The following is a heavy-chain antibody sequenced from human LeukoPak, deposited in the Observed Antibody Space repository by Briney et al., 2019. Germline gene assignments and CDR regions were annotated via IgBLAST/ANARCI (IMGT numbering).Heavy chain of an antibody. V-gene: IGHV1-18*01. CDR1: GYTFTSYG. Sequence: GASVKVSCKASGYTFTSYGISWVRQAPGQGLEWMGWISAYNGNTNYAQKLQGRVTMTTDTSTSTAYMELRSLRSDDTAVYYCARDAFAELLRLVPFDYWGQGTLVTVSS. J-gene: IGHJ4*02. CDR3: ARDAFAELLRLVPFDY. CDR2: ISAYNGNT. D-gene: IGHD1-26*01.